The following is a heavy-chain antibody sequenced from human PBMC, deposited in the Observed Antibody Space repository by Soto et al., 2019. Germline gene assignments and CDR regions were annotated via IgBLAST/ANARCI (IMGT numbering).Heavy chain of an antibody. CDR3: ARSSGWHFAS. J-gene: IGHJ4*02. V-gene: IGHV4-31*03. CDR2: IDYSGSA. D-gene: IGHD6-19*01. CDR1: SGSISSGGYY. Sequence: QVQLQESGPGLVKPSQTLSLTCTVSSGSISSGGYYWSWIRQHRGKGLVGIGYIDYSGSAYYNPSLKSRVIMSLGTSKNQLSLTLSSVTAADAAVYYCARSSGWHFASWGQGSLATVSS.